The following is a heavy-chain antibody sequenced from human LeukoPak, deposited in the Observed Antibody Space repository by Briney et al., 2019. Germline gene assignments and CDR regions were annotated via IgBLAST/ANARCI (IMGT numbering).Heavy chain of an antibody. D-gene: IGHD6-19*01. J-gene: IGHJ6*02. CDR2: INPSGGST. V-gene: IGHV1-46*01. Sequence: ASVKVSCKASGYTFTSYYMHWVRQAPGQGLEWMGIINPSGGSTSYAQKFQGRVTMTRDTSTSTVYMELSSLRSEDTAVYYCARDRASIAVAGTLGYYYYGMDVWGQGTTVTVSS. CDR1: GYTFTSYY. CDR3: ARDRASIAVAGTLGYYYYGMDV.